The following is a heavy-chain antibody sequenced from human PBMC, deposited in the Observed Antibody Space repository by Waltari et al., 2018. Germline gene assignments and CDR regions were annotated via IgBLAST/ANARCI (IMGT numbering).Heavy chain of an antibody. CDR1: GYTFTDYY. CDR3: ATDLGSGSSLMVGY. V-gene: IGHV1-69-2*01. CDR2: VDPEDGET. Sequence: EVQLVQSGAEVKKPGATVKISCKASGYTFTDYYIHWVQQAPGKRVEWMGRVDPEDGETIYAEKYQGRITITADTSTDTAYMELSSLRSEDTAVYYCATDLGSGSSLMVGYWGQGTLVTVSS. J-gene: IGHJ4*02. D-gene: IGHD1-26*01.